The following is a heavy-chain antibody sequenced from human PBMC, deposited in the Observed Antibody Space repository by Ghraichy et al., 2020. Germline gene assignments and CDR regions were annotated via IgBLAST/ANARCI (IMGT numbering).Heavy chain of an antibody. J-gene: IGHJ6*02. CDR3: AGGNLPRAEYGMDV. Sequence: SETLSLTCNVSGNSMRSYCWSWIRQSPGKGLELIGYIYHSGTANYKHYLNSRATMLIDPSTNQYSLKLTSVTAADTAVYYCAGGNLPRAEYGMDVWGHGTTVTVSS. V-gene: IGHV4-59*01. CDR1: GNSMRSYC. CDR2: IYHSGTA. D-gene: IGHD6-6*01.